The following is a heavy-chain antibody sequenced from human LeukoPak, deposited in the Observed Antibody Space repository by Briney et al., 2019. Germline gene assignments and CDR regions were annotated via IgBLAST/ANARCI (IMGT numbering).Heavy chain of an antibody. Sequence: GGSLRLSCAASGFTFSSYEMNWVRQAPGKGLEWVSYISSSGSTIYCADSVKGRFTISRDNAKNSLYLQMNSLRAEDTAVYYCARDPPAILWFGEPMDVWGKGTTVTISS. CDR3: ARDPPAILWFGEPMDV. D-gene: IGHD3-10*01. CDR2: ISSSGSTI. V-gene: IGHV3-48*03. CDR1: GFTFSSYE. J-gene: IGHJ6*04.